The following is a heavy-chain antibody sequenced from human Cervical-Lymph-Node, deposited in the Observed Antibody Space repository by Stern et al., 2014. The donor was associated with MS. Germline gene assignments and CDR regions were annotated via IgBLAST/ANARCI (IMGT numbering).Heavy chain of an antibody. Sequence: EVQLVESGGGLVQPGGSLRLSCAASGFTFSDYYIDWVRQAPGKGLEWVGRSRNKANSYTTDYAASVKGRFTISRDDSKKSVYLQMNSLKTEDTAVYYCSRDASGDYWGPGTVVTVSS. CDR1: GFTFSDYY. J-gene: IGHJ4*02. CDR2: SRNKANSYTT. CDR3: SRDASGDY. V-gene: IGHV3-72*01.